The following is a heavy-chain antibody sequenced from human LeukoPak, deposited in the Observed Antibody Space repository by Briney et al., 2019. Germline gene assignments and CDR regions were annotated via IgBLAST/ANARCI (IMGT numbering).Heavy chain of an antibody. J-gene: IGHJ4*02. CDR2: LYSDGNT. Sequence: GDSLRLSCAASGFTVITNDMTWVRQAPGKGLEWVSVLYSDGNTKYADSVQGRFTIARDNSKNTLYLEMNSLSPDDTAVYYCARGVEPLAANTLAYWGQGTLVTV. CDR1: GFTVITND. CDR3: ARGVEPLAANTLAY. V-gene: IGHV3-53*01. D-gene: IGHD1-14*01.